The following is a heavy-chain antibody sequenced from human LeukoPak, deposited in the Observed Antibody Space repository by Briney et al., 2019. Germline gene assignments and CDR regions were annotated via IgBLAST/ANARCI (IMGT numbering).Heavy chain of an antibody. CDR3: AKALAAMLGGYNWFDP. V-gene: IGHV3-9*03. CDR1: GFTFDDYA. CDR2: SSWNSGSI. D-gene: IGHD2-2*01. Sequence: GRSLRLPCAASGFTFDDYAMHWVRQAPGKGLEWISGSSWNSGSIGYADSVKGRFTISRDNAKNSLYLQMNSLRAEDMALYYCAKALAAMLGGYNWFDPWGQGTLVTVSS. J-gene: IGHJ5*02.